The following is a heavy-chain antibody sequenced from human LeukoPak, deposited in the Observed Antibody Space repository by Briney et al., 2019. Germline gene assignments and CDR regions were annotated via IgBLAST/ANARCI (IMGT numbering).Heavy chain of an antibody. CDR3: ARVGWLQFNLTFDY. CDR2: IYSGGST. J-gene: IGHJ4*02. D-gene: IGHD5-24*01. CDR1: GFTVSSNY. V-gene: IGHV3-53*01. Sequence: PGGSLRLSCEASGFTVSSNYMSWVRQAPGKGLEWVSVIYSGGSTYYADSVKGRFTISRDNSKNTLYLQMNSLRAEDTAVYYCARVGWLQFNLTFDYWGQGTLVTVSS.